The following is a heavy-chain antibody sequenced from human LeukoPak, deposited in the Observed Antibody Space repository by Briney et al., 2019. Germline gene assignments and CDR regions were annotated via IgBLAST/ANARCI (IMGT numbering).Heavy chain of an antibody. CDR3: ARDRGYSYGYGY. V-gene: IGHV4-34*01. CDR1: GGSFCGYY. J-gene: IGHJ4*02. D-gene: IGHD5-18*01. CDR2: INHSGST. Sequence: SETLSLTCAVYGGSFCGYYWSWIRQPPGKGLEWIGEINHSGSTNYNPSLKSRVTISVDTSKNQFSLKLSSVTAADTAVYYCARDRGYSYGYGYWGQGTLVTVSS.